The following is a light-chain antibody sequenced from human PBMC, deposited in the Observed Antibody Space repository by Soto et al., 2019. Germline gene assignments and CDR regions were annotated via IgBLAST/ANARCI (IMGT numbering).Light chain of an antibody. CDR3: QQYDTSPPLYT. CDR1: QTVDSTY. CDR2: RAS. V-gene: IGKV3-20*01. Sequence: EVVLTQSPGTLSLSPGERATLSCRASQTVDSTYLAWYQQKPGQAPRLLIYRASSRAAGVPDRFSGSGSGTDFTLTISTLDPEDFAVYYWQQYDTSPPLYTFGQGTKLEIK. J-gene: IGKJ2*01.